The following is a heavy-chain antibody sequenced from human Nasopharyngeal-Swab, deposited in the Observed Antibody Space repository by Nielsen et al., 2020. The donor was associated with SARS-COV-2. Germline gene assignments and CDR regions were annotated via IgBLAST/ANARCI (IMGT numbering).Heavy chain of an antibody. J-gene: IGHJ4*02. Sequence: GGSLRLSCAASGFTFSSYAVHWVRQAPGKGLEWAALISYDGVNKFYADSVKGRFTISRDNSKNMLYLQMSSLRAEDTAIYYCATDGVRNFDYWGQGTLVTVSS. CDR2: ISYDGVNK. CDR3: ATDGVRNFDY. CDR1: GFTFSSYA. V-gene: IGHV3-30-3*01. D-gene: IGHD4-17*01.